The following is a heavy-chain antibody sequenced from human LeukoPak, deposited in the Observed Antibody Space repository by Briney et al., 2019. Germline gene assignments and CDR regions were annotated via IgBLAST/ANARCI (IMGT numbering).Heavy chain of an antibody. CDR3: ARDPSTSQYYYYSSYMDV. D-gene: IGHD2-2*01. CDR2: ISSSSSFI. Sequence: GGSLRLSCEVSEFSFSSYSLNWVRQAPGKGLEWVASISSSSSFIYYADSVKGGFTVSRDNSKHSLSLTMNSLRAEDTAVYYCARDPSTSQYYYYSSYMDVWGKGTPITVSS. V-gene: IGHV3-21*01. CDR1: EFSFSSYS. J-gene: IGHJ6*03.